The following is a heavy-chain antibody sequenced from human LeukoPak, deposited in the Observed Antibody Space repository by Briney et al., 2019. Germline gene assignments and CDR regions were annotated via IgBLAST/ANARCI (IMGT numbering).Heavy chain of an antibody. CDR3: ARGVYCSGGNCYLPLDS. V-gene: IGHV4-34*01. J-gene: IGHJ4*02. CDR2: INHSGST. CDR1: GGSFSGYY. D-gene: IGHD2-15*01. Sequence: SETLSLTCAVYGGSFSGYYWSWIRQPPGKGLEWIGEINHSGSTNYSPSLQSRVTISVDTSKNQFSLKLSCVTAADTAVYYCARGVYCSGGNCYLPLDSWGQGTLVTVSS.